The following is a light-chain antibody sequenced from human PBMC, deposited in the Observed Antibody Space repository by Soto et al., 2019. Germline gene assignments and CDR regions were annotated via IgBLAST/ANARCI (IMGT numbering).Light chain of an antibody. Sequence: QTVVTQEPSLTVSPGGTVTLTCASSTGTVTSGYDPNWFQQKPGQAPRALIYSTSNQHSWTPARFSGSLLGGKAALTLSGVQPEDEAEYYCLLYYGGVQLWVFGGGTKLTVL. V-gene: IGLV7-43*01. CDR1: TGTVTSGYD. CDR3: LLYYGGVQLWV. CDR2: STS. J-gene: IGLJ3*02.